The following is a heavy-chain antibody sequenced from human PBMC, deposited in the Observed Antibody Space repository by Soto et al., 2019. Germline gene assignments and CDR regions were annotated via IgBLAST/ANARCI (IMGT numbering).Heavy chain of an antibody. CDR2: INPSGGST. Sequence: GASVKVSCKASGYTFTSYYMHWVRHAPGQGLEWMGIINPSGGSTSYAQKFQGRVTMTRDTSTSTVYMELSSLRSEDTAVYYSAEAISVAPEYDYWGQGTLVTVAS. J-gene: IGHJ4*02. V-gene: IGHV1-46*01. D-gene: IGHD6-6*01. CDR1: GYTFTSYY. CDR3: AEAISVAPEYDY.